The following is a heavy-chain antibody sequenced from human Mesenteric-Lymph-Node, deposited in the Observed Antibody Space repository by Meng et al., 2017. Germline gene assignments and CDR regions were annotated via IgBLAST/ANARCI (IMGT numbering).Heavy chain of an antibody. CDR2: ISGSGANT. CDR1: GFTFSSYA. D-gene: IGHD3-10*01. J-gene: IGHJ5*02. Sequence: GGSLRPSCAASGFTFSSYAMTWVRQVPGKGLEWVSVISGSGANTYYADSVKGRFTISRDNSKNTLYLQMNSLRAEDTAVYYCAKGTYYYGSGSRRFDPWGQGTLVTVSS. CDR3: AKGTYYYGSGSRRFDP. V-gene: IGHV3-23*01.